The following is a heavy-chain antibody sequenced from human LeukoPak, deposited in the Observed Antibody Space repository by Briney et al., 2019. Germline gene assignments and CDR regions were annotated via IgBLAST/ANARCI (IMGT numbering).Heavy chain of an antibody. Sequence: SVKVSCKASGGTFSSYAISWVRQAPGQGLEWMGRIIPIFGTANYAQKFQGRVTITTDESTCTAYMELSSLRSEDTAVYYCARFDAVGALDYWGQGTLVTVSS. CDR2: IIPIFGTA. J-gene: IGHJ4*02. CDR3: ARFDAVGALDY. V-gene: IGHV1-69*05. CDR1: GGTFSSYA. D-gene: IGHD1-26*01.